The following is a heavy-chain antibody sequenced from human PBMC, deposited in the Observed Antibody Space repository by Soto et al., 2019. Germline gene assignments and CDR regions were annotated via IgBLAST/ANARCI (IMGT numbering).Heavy chain of an antibody. CDR3: ARDRLYYYGMDV. Sequence: AGGSLRLSCAASGFTFSSYSMNWVRQAPGKGLEWVSSISSSSSYIYYADSVKGRFTISRDNAKNSLYLQMNSLRAEDTAVYYCARDRLYYYGMDVWGQGTTVTVSS. CDR2: ISSSSSYI. J-gene: IGHJ6*02. V-gene: IGHV3-21*01. D-gene: IGHD6-25*01. CDR1: GFTFSSYS.